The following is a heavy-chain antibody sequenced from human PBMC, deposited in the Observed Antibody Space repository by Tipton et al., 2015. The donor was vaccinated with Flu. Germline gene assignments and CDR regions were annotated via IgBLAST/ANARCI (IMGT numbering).Heavy chain of an antibody. CDR1: GYTSNDYY. CDR3: ASGQITVAGFLDD. CDR2: INPRSGGT. V-gene: IGHV1-2*02. D-gene: IGHD3-10*01. Sequence: QLVQSGAEVKKPGASVKVSCKASGYTSNDYYVHWVRQAPGQGLEWMGWINPRSGGTNYAQKFQGRVTMTRDTSTYTAYVELSRLTSDDTAVYYCASGQITVAGFLDDWGQGSLVTVSS. J-gene: IGHJ4*02.